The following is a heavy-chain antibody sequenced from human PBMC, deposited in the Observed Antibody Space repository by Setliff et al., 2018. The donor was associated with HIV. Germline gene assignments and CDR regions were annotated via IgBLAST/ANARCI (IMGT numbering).Heavy chain of an antibody. CDR1: GASITSSY. CDR2: IYYSGDS. D-gene: IGHD4-4*01. Sequence: SETLSLTCTVSGASITSSYWTWIRQSPGRGLEYLGYIYYSGDSNYSPSLRSRVTMSVDTSKNQFSLKLTSVTAADTAVYYCAREHDYSNYRRLDSWGQGILVTVSS. J-gene: IGHJ4*02. V-gene: IGHV4-59*12. CDR3: AREHDYSNYRRLDS.